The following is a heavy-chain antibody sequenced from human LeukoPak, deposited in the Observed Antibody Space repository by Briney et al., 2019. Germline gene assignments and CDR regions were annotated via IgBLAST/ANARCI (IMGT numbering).Heavy chain of an antibody. J-gene: IGHJ4*02. D-gene: IGHD1-14*01. CDR1: GGSISGYY. V-gene: IGHV4-59*01. CDR3: ARYRPGYYFDY. Sequence: SETLSLTCTVSGGSISGYYWSWIRQPPGKGLGWIGYIYYSGSTNYNPSLKSRVTISVDTYKNQFSLKLSSVTPAHTAVYYCARYRPGYYFDYWGQGTLITVSS. CDR2: IYYSGST.